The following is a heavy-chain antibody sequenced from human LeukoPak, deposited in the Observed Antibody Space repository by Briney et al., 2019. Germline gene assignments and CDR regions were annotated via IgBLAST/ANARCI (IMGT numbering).Heavy chain of an antibody. Sequence: PGGSLRLSCAASGFTFSSYAMHWVRQAPGKGLEWVSGISWNSGSIGYADSVKGRFTISRDNAKNSLYLQMNSLRAEDTALYYCAKGVPIDYWGQGTLVTVSS. CDR1: GFTFSSYA. CDR3: AKGVPIDY. CDR2: ISWNSGSI. V-gene: IGHV3-9*01. J-gene: IGHJ4*02.